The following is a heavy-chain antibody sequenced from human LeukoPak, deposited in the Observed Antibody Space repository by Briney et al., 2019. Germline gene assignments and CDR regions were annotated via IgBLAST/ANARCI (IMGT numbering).Heavy chain of an antibody. Sequence: ASIKVSCKTSGYTFTDYYIHWVRQAPGQGLEWMGQLNPHTGGANYAQKFQGRVSMTRDTSINTAYIEVSRLTSDDTAVYYCARTTGDYFDYWGQGTLLTVSS. J-gene: IGHJ4*02. CDR2: LNPHTGGA. V-gene: IGHV1-2*06. D-gene: IGHD1-1*01. CDR3: ARTTGDYFDY. CDR1: GYTFTDYY.